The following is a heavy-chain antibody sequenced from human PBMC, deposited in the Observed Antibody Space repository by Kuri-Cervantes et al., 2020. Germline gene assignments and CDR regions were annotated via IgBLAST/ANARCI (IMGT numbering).Heavy chain of an antibody. CDR2: IWYDGSNK. CDR1: GFTFSSYG. D-gene: IGHD6-13*01. V-gene: IGHV3-33*06. J-gene: IGHJ4*02. Sequence: GESLKISCAASGFTFSSYGMHWVRQAPGKGLEWVAVIWYDGSNKYYADSVKGRFTISRDNSKNTLYLQMNSLRAEDTAVYYCAKVLEQQLVLDYWGQGTRGTGSS. CDR3: AKVLEQQLVLDY.